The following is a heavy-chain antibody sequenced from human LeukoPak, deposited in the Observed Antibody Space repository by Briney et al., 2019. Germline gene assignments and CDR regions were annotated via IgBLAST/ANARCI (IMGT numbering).Heavy chain of an antibody. Sequence: PGGSLRLSCAASGFTFSRYWMSWVRQAPGKGLEWVANIKQDGSEKYYVDSVKGRFTISRDNAKNSLSLQMNSLRAEDTAVYYCARYVDQTYYYYYMDVWAKGPRSPSP. V-gene: IGHV3-7*01. J-gene: IGHJ6*03. CDR1: GFTFSRYW. CDR2: IKQDGSEK. CDR3: ARYVDQTYYYYYMDV. D-gene: IGHD2-2*01.